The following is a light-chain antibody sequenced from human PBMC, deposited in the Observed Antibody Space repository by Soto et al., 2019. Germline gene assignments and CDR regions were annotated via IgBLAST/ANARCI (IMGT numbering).Light chain of an antibody. CDR2: AAS. V-gene: IGKV1-8*01. J-gene: IGKJ1*01. CDR1: QDIGRY. CDR3: QQYYTYPWT. Sequence: AIRMTQSPSSLSASTGARVTLTCRASQDIGRYVAWYQQKPGKGPKLLIYAASTLQSGVPSRFSGSGSGTDFTLSITYLQSEDFATYHCQQYYTYPWTFGQGTKVDIK.